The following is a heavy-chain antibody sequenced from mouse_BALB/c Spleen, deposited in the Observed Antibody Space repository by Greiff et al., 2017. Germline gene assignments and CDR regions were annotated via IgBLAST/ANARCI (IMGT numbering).Heavy chain of an antibody. CDR1: GYTFTSYW. V-gene: IGHV1-5*01. CDR3: TQGNGDAWFAY. D-gene: IGHD4-1*01. Sequence: VQLQQSGTVLARPGASVKMSCKASGYTFTSYWMHWVKQRPGQGLEWIGAIYPGNSDTSYNQKFKGKAKLTAVTSTSTAYMELSSLTNEDSAVYYCTQGNGDAWFAYWGQGTLVTVSA. J-gene: IGHJ3*01. CDR2: IYPGNSDT.